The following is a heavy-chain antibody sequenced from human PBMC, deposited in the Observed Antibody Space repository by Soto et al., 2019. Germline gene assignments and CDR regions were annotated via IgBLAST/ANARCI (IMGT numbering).Heavy chain of an antibody. CDR1: GGSIRSGGYY. D-gene: IGHD3-22*01. J-gene: IGHJ4*02. CDR3: ARERRFNYYDSSGYYLDY. CDR2: IYYSGST. Sequence: SETMSHPSTVVGGSIRSGGYYWSWNRQHPGKGLEWIGYIYYSGSTYYNPSLKSRVTISVDTSKNQFSLKLSSVTAADTAVYYCARERRFNYYDSSGYYLDYWGQGTLVTVSS. V-gene: IGHV4-31*03.